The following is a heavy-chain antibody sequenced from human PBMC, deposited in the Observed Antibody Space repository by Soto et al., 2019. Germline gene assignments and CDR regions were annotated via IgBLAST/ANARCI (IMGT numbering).Heavy chain of an antibody. J-gene: IGHJ5*02. CDR1: GYTFTSYD. Sequence: QVQLVQSGAEVKKPGASVKVSCKASGYTFTSYDISWVRQAPGQGLEWMGWMSPSNGNTNYAQKLQGRVTMTTDPSTSTANMELRSLRPDDTAVYFCARDRNWVDPWGQGTLVTVS. V-gene: IGHV1-18*01. CDR3: ARDRNWVDP. CDR2: MSPSNGNT.